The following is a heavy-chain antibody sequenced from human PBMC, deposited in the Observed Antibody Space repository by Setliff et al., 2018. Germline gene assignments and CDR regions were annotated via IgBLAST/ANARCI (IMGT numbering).Heavy chain of an antibody. CDR3: SRDPNGDYVGAFDP. D-gene: IGHD4-17*01. CDR1: AFTFNKYA. V-gene: IGHV3-23*01. CDR2: ITVSGHTT. J-gene: IGHJ5*02. Sequence: PGGSLRLSCAASAFTFNKYAVTWLRQAPGKGLEWVSSITVSGHTTYADSVEGRFSISRDNSRNTLYLQMNSLRAEDTASYFCSRDPNGDYVGAFDPWGQGILVTVS.